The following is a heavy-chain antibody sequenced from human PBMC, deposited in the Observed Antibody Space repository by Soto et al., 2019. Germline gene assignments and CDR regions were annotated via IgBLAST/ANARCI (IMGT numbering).Heavy chain of an antibody. D-gene: IGHD4-17*01. Sequence: EVQLVESGGGLVQPGGSLKLSCAGFGFSLSGSAVHWVRQASGKGLEWVGRIKSKANSYATSYVASVEGRFIISRDDAKNTAYLQMNGLKIEDMAVYYCSPFYGDYAAYWGQGTLVTVSS. CDR3: SPFYGDYAAY. V-gene: IGHV3-73*01. CDR2: IKSKANSYAT. J-gene: IGHJ4*02. CDR1: GFSLSGSA.